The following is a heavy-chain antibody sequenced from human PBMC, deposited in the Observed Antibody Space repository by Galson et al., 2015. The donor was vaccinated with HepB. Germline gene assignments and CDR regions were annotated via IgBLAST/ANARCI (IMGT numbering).Heavy chain of an antibody. CDR3: TRARYSSGWYAGPHDAFDI. CDR2: IRSKAYGGTT. D-gene: IGHD6-19*01. CDR1: GFTFGDYA. J-gene: IGHJ3*02. Sequence: SLRLSCAASGFTFGDYAMSWFRQAPGKGLEWVGFIRSKAYGGTTEYAASVKGRFTISRDDSKSIAYLQMNSLKTEDTAVYYCTRARYSSGWYAGPHDAFDIWGQGTMVTVSS. V-gene: IGHV3-49*03.